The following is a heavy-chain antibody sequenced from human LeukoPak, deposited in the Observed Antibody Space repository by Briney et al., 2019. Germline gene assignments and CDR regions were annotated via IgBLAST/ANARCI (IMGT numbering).Heavy chain of an antibody. CDR3: ARIKIVEEVVNPWSWGPKKKTLLTPSAY. D-gene: IGHD2-21*01. J-gene: IGHJ4*02. CDR1: GYTFFKHG. V-gene: IGHV1-18*01. CDR2: INANTGNT. Sequence: GASVKVSCKASGYTFFKHGISWVRQAPGQGLEWMGWINANTGNTDYAQNFQGRITMTTNPSTSTAYLALRSLTSDDTAVYYCARIKIVEEVVNPWSWGPKKKTLLTPSAYWGQGTLVTVSS.